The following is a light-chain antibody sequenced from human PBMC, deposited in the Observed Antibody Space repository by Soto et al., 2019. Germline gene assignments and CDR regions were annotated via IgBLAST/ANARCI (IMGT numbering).Light chain of an antibody. J-gene: IGLJ1*01. CDR1: SSDVGYYNY. CDR3: CSYAGSPRYV. CDR2: DVS. V-gene: IGLV2-11*01. Sequence: QSALTQPRSVSGSPGQSVTISCTGPSSDVGYYNYVSWYQQHPGKAPKVMIYDVSERPSGVPDRFSGSKSGNTASLTISGLQAEDEADYYCCSYAGSPRYVFGTGTKLTV.